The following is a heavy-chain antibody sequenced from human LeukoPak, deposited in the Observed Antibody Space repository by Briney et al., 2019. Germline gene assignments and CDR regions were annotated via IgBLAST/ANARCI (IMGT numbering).Heavy chain of an antibody. V-gene: IGHV4-39*07. CDR1: GGSISISTYY. J-gene: IGHJ4*02. CDR2: MYYIGST. Sequence: SQTLSLTCTFSGGSISISTYYWGWIRQPPGKGLEWIASMYYIGSTYYNPSLKSRVTISRDTSKNQFSLKLDSVTAADTAVYYCVKEGFWGRGTLVTVSS. CDR3: VKEGF.